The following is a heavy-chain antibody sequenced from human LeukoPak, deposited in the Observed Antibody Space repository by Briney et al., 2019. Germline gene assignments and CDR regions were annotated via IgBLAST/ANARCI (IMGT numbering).Heavy chain of an antibody. CDR3: ARGLGYSSSKAYY. V-gene: IGHV4-34*01. CDR1: GGSFSGYY. CDR2: INHSGST. D-gene: IGHD6-6*01. J-gene: IGHJ4*02. Sequence: SETLSLTCAVYGGSFSGYYWSWIRQPPGKGLEWIGEINHSGSTNYNPSLKSRVTISVDTSKNQFSLKLSSVTAADTAVYYCARGLGYSSSKAYYWGQGTLVTVST.